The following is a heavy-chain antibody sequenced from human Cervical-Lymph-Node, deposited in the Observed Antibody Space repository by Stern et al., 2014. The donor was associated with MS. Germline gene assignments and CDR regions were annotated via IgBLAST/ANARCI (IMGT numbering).Heavy chain of an antibody. V-gene: IGHV2-70*01. D-gene: IGHD4-17*01. CDR3: ARIHTVTSAFDY. CDR1: GFSLSTSGMC. J-gene: IGHJ4*02. Sequence: QVTLRESGPALVKPTQTLTLTCTFSGFSLSTSGMCVSWIRQPPGKALEWLALIDWDYDKYYSTSLKTRLTISKYTPKNQVVLTMTNMDPVDTATYYCARIHTVTSAFDYWGQGTLVTVSS. CDR2: IDWDYDK.